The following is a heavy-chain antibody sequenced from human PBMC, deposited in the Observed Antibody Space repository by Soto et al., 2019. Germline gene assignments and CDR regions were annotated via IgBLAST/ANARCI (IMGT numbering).Heavy chain of an antibody. J-gene: IGHJ4*02. Sequence: GGSLRLSCAASGFTFSSYAMSWVRQAPGKGLEWVSAISGSGGSTYYADSVKGRFTISRDNSKNTLYLQMNSLRAEDTAVYYCAKDPGSSSDYPVFDYWGQGTLVTVSS. D-gene: IGHD4-17*01. V-gene: IGHV3-23*01. CDR1: GFTFSSYA. CDR2: ISGSGGST. CDR3: AKDPGSSSDYPVFDY.